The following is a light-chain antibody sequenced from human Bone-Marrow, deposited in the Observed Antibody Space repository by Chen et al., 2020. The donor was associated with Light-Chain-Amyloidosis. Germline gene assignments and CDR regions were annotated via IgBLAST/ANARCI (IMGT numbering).Light chain of an antibody. J-gene: IGLJ2*01. CDR3: QSYDSSLSGSV. V-gene: IGLV1-40*01. Sequence: QSVLTQPPSVSGAPGQRVTISCTGSSSNIGAGYDVHWYQQLPGTAPKLLIYGNSNRTSGVPDRFSGSKSGTTASLAITGRQAEDEADYYCQSYDSSLSGSVVGGGTKLTVL. CDR2: GNS. CDR1: SSNIGAGYD.